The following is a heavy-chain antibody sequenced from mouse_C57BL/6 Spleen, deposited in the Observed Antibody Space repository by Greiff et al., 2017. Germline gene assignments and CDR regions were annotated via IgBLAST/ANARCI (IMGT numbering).Heavy chain of an antibody. J-gene: IGHJ2*01. CDR1: GYTFTSYW. CDR3: ARGGVVPHFDY. CDR2: IDPSDSYT. Sequence: QVQLQQPGAELVMPGASVKLSCKASGYTFTSYWMHWVKQRPGQGLEWIGEIDPSDSYTNYNQKFKGKSTLTVDKSSSTAYMQLSSLTSEDSAVYYCARGGVVPHFDYWGQGTTLTVSS. D-gene: IGHD1-1*01. V-gene: IGHV1-69*01.